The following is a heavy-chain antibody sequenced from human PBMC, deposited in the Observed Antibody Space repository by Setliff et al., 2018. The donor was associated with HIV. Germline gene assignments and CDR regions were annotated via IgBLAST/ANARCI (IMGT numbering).Heavy chain of an antibody. J-gene: IGHJ4*02. Sequence: GASVKVSCKASGYTFTSHAIHWVRQAPGQRLEWMGWINTGNGNTKYSQKFQDRVSITRDTSASTGYMEVISLRPEDTAVYYCARDRVPKRGYTYREPDFDSWGQGTLVTVS. CDR2: INTGNGNT. CDR3: ARDRVPKRGYTYREPDFDS. V-gene: IGHV1-3*04. D-gene: IGHD3-16*02. CDR1: GYTFTSHA.